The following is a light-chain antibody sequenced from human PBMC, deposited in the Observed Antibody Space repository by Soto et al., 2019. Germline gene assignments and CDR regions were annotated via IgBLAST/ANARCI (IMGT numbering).Light chain of an antibody. CDR2: DAS. V-gene: IGKV1-5*01. Sequence: DIQMTQSPSTLSASVGDRVTITCRASQSISRWLAWYQRKPGKAPKVLIYDASTLQSGVPSRFSGSGSGTDFTLTSSSLQPDDFATYYCQQYNNYYTFGQGTKLEIK. CDR3: QQYNNYYT. CDR1: QSISRW. J-gene: IGKJ2*01.